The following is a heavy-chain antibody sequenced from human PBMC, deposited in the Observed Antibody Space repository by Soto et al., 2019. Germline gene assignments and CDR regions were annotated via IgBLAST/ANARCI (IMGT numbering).Heavy chain of an antibody. V-gene: IGHV3-9*01. CDR2: ISWNSGSI. CDR3: AKDMAPGITIFSFDP. J-gene: IGHJ5*02. D-gene: IGHD3-3*01. CDR1: GFTFYDYA. Sequence: PGGSLRLSCAASGFTFYDYAMHWVRQAPGKGLEWVSGISWNSGSIGYADSVKGRFTISRDNAKNSLYLQMNSLRAEDTALYYCAKDMAPGITIFSFDPWGQGTLVTVSS.